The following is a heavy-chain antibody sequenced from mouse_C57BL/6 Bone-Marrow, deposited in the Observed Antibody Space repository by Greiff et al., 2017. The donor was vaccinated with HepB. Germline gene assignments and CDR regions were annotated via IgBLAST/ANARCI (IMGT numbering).Heavy chain of an antibody. Sequence: EVQLVESGPELVKPGASVKIPCKASGYTFTDYNMDWVKQSHGKSLEWIGDINPNNGGTIYNQKFKGKATLTVDKSSSTAYMELRSLTSEDTAVYYCASTLGDAMDYWGQGTSVTVSS. CDR1: GYTFTDYN. V-gene: IGHV1-18*01. CDR2: INPNNGGT. J-gene: IGHJ4*01. D-gene: IGHD4-1*01. CDR3: ASTLGDAMDY.